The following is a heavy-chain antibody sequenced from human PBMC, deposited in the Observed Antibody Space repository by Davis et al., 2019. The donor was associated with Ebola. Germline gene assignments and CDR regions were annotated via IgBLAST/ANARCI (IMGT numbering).Heavy chain of an antibody. Sequence: PGGSLRLSCAASGFSFSNSDMHWVRQAPGKGLEWVALISYDGSSQYYADSVKGRFTISRDNSRNTLYLQMISLTAEDTSVYYCATATGYFDSWGQGTLVTVSS. CDR2: ISYDGSSQ. CDR1: GFSFSNSD. V-gene: IGHV3-30*03. CDR3: ATATGYFDS. D-gene: IGHD1-14*01. J-gene: IGHJ4*02.